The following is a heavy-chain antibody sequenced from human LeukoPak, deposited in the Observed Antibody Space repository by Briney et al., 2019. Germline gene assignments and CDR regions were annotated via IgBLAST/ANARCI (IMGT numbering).Heavy chain of an antibody. CDR2: IFTSGST. V-gene: IGHV4-4*07. J-gene: IGHJ3*02. D-gene: IGHD3-22*01. Sequence: SETLSLTCTVSGGSISSYYWSWIRQPAGKGLEWIGRIFTSGSTNYNPSLKSRVTISVDTSKNQFSLKLNSVTAADTAVYYCARDYYDSRGEAFDIWGQGTMVTVSS. CDR3: ARDYYDSRGEAFDI. CDR1: GGSISSYY.